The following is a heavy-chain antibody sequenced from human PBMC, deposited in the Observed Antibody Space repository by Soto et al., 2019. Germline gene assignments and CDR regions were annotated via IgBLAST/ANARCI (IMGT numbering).Heavy chain of an antibody. Sequence: GGSLRLSCAASGFTFSAYTMSWLRQAPGKGLEWVASISPQSSTIYYGDSMKGRFTISRDNDENSLYLQLNTVRPEDTAVYYCASEGASSYSCFGCWFDSWGQGSQVTVSS. D-gene: IGHD2-2*01. CDR2: ISPQSSTI. CDR1: GFTFSAYT. CDR3: ASEGASSYSCFGCWFDS. V-gene: IGHV3-21*06. J-gene: IGHJ5*01.